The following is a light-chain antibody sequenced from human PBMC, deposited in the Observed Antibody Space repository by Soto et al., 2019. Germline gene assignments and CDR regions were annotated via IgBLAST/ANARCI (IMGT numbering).Light chain of an antibody. Sequence: EIVLTQSPGTLSLSPGERDTLYCRASQRVSSSYLAWYQQKPGQAPRLLIYGASSRATGIPDRFSGSGSGTDFTLTISRLEPEDFAVYFCQRYGSSPPFTFGQGT. CDR2: GAS. CDR3: QRYGSSPPFT. J-gene: IGKJ2*01. V-gene: IGKV3-20*01. CDR1: QRVSSSY.